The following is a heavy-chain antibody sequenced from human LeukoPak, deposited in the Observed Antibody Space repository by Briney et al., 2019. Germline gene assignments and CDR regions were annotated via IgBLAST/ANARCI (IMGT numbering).Heavy chain of an antibody. CDR3: AGNYYGSGSYYSEDRY. J-gene: IGHJ4*02. D-gene: IGHD3-10*01. Sequence: SETLSLTCTVSGGSISSYYWSWIRQSPGKGLEWIGYIYYDGSTNYNPSLRGRVTISVDTPKNQFSLKLSSVTAAETAVYYCAGNYYGSGSYYSEDRYWGQGTLVTVSS. CDR1: GGSISSYY. V-gene: IGHV4-59*12. CDR2: IYYDGST.